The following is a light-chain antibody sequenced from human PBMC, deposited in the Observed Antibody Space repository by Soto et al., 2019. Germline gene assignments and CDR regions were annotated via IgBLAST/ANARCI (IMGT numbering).Light chain of an antibody. Sequence: EIVMTQSPATLSVSPGERATLSCRASQSVSSNLAWYQQKPGQAPRLLISGASTRATGIPDRVSGSGSGTEFTLTISSLQSEDFAVYHCQQYNNWPPTFGQGTKVKIK. CDR1: QSVSSN. V-gene: IGKV3-15*01. J-gene: IGKJ1*01. CDR3: QQYNNWPPT. CDR2: GAS.